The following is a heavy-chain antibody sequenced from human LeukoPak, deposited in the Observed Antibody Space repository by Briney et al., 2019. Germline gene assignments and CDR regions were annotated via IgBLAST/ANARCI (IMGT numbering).Heavy chain of an antibody. D-gene: IGHD2-2*02. CDR2: MNPNSGNT. J-gene: IGHJ6*02. Sequence: ASVKVSCKASGYTFTSYDINWVRQATGQGLEWMGWMNPNSGNTGYAQKFQGRVTMTRNTSISTAYMELSSLRSEDTAVYYCAIYRSSTSCYTSYYYYGMDVWGQGTTVTVSS. CDR3: AIYRSSTSCYTSYYYYGMDV. V-gene: IGHV1-8*01. CDR1: GYTFTSYD.